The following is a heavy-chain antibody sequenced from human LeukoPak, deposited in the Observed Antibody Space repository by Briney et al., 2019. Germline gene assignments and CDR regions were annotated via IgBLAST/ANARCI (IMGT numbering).Heavy chain of an antibody. D-gene: IGHD6-19*01. Sequence: QPGGSLRLSCAAPGFTVSSNYMSWVRQAPGKGLEWVSVIYSGGSTYYADSVKGRFTISRDNSKNTLYLQMNSLRAEDTAVYYCARFFSGGASSFDYWGQGTLVTVSS. CDR3: ARFFSGGASSFDY. V-gene: IGHV3-53*01. J-gene: IGHJ4*02. CDR1: GFTVSSNY. CDR2: IYSGGST.